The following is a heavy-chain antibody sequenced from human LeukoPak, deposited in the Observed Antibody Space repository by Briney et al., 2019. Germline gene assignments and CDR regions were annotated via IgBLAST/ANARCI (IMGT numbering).Heavy chain of an antibody. CDR2: IYTSGST. CDR1: GGSISSYY. Sequence: SETLSLTCTVSGGSISSYYWSWIRQPAGKGLEWIGRIYTSGSTNYNPSLKSRVTMSVDTSKNQFSLTLSSVTAADTAVYFCARGGPPGYYYDYYMDVWGKGTTVTISS. J-gene: IGHJ6*03. CDR3: ARGGPPGYYYDYYMDV. V-gene: IGHV4-4*07.